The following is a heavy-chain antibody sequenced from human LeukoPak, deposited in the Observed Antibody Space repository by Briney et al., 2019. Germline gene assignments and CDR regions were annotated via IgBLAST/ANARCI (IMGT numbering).Heavy chain of an antibody. CDR2: INPSGGST. Sequence: ASVKVSCKASGYTFTSYYMHWVRQAPGQGLEWMGIINPSGGSTSYAQKFQGRVTITADESTSTAYMELSSLRSEDTAVYYCARKQQTRFDPWGQGTLVTVSS. J-gene: IGHJ5*02. CDR1: GYTFTSYY. CDR3: ARKQQTRFDP. D-gene: IGHD6-13*01. V-gene: IGHV1-46*01.